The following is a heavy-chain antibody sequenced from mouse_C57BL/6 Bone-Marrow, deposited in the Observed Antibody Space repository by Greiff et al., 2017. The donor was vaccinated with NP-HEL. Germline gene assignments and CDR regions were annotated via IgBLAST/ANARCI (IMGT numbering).Heavy chain of an antibody. CDR3: AAYYSNFYWYFDV. J-gene: IGHJ1*03. Sequence: QVQLQQSGAELAKPGASVKLSCKASGYTFTSYWMHWVKQRPGQGLEWIGYINPSSGYTKYNQKFKDKATLTADKSSSTAYMQLSSLTYEDSAVYYCAAYYSNFYWYFDVWGTGTTVTVSS. CDR2: INPSSGYT. D-gene: IGHD2-5*01. CDR1: GYTFTSYW. V-gene: IGHV1-7*01.